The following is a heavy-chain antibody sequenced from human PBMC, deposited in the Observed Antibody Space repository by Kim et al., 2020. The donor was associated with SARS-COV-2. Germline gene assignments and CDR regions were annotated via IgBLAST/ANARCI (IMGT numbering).Heavy chain of an antibody. D-gene: IGHD1-26*01. J-gene: IGHJ6*01. CDR3: ARHGGGFAGLYYYYYYG. CDR2: IYYSGST. Sequence: SETLSLTCTVSGGSISSSSYYWGWIRQPPGKGLEWIGSIYYSGSTYYNPSLKSRVTISVDTSKNQFSLKLSSVTAADTAVYYCARHGGGFAGLYYYYYYG. CDR1: GGSISSSSYY. V-gene: IGHV4-39*01.